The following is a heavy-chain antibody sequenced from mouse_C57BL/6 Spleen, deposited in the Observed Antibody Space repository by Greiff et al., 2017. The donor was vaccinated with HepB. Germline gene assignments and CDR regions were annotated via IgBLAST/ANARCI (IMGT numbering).Heavy chain of an antibody. Sequence: EVKLQESGGGLVKPGGSLKLSCAASGFTFSSYAMSWVRQTPEKRLEWVATISDGGSYTYYPDNVKGRFPISRDNAKNNLYLQMSHLKSEDTAMYYCARDRGPFAYWGQGTLVTVSA. CDR3: ARDRGPFAY. V-gene: IGHV5-4*01. J-gene: IGHJ3*01. CDR1: GFTFSSYA. CDR2: ISDGGSYT.